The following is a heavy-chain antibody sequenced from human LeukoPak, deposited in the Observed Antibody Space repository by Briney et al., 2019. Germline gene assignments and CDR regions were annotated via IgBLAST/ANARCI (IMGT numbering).Heavy chain of an antibody. CDR3: ARHAIASSSSSWFDP. D-gene: IGHD6-6*01. Sequence: TGESLKISCKGSGYSFTSYWIGWVRQMPGKGLEWMGIIYPGDSGTRYSPSFQGQVTISADKSISTAYLQWSSLKASDTAMYYCARHAIASSSSSWFDPWGQGTLVTVSS. CDR1: GYSFTSYW. V-gene: IGHV5-51*01. CDR2: IYPGDSGT. J-gene: IGHJ5*02.